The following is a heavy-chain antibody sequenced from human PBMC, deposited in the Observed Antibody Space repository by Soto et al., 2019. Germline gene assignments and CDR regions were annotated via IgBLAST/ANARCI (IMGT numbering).Heavy chain of an antibody. D-gene: IGHD4-4*01. Sequence: EVQLLQSGGGLVQPGGSLRLSCAVSGFTFSNYAMSWVRQAPGKGLEWVSSISGSSSSTKYADSVKGRFTISRDNCKNTLYLQMDSLRAEDSAVYYCAAESPGRNYVDWFDPWGQGTLVTVSS. CDR2: ISGSSSST. CDR3: AAESPGRNYVDWFDP. J-gene: IGHJ5*02. V-gene: IGHV3-23*01. CDR1: GFTFSNYA.